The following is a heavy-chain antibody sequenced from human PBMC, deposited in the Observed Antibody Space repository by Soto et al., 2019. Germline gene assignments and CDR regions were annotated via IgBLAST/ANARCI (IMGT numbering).Heavy chain of an antibody. Sequence: SDTLSLTCAVSCGSISSSNWWSWVRQPPGKGLEWIGEIYHSGSTNYNPSLKSRATISVDKSKNQFSLKLSSVTAADTAVYYCATQWLVRWGPQDYWGQGTLVTVSS. J-gene: IGHJ4*02. CDR2: IYHSGST. V-gene: IGHV4-4*02. CDR1: CGSISSSNW. CDR3: ATQWLVRWGPQDY. D-gene: IGHD6-19*01.